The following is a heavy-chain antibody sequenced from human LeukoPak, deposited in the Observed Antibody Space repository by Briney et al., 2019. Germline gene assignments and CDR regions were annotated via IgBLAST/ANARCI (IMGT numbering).Heavy chain of an antibody. V-gene: IGHV3-23*01. D-gene: IGHD4-17*01. CDR1: GFTYSSHA. CDR2: ISASGGTS. J-gene: IGHJ4*02. Sequence: GGSLRLSCAASGFTYSSHAMSWVRQTPGKGLQWVSSISASGGTSKYADSVRGRFTISRDSSKNTLYLQMNSLRAEDTAVYYCARDYGDYWGQGTLVTVSS. CDR3: ARDYGDY.